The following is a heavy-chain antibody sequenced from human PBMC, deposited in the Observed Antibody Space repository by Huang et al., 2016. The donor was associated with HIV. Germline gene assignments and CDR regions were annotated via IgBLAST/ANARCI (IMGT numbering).Heavy chain of an antibody. J-gene: IGHJ4*02. Sequence: GVVEPGRSLRVSCAAPGFSFSDSGRPWVRQAPGKGLEWVAVISYDGRNKFYADSVKGRFTISRDNSKNTVDLQMNSLRAGDTAVYYCAKDRRAYYYGSGIEYWGQGARVTVSS. V-gene: IGHV3-30*18. D-gene: IGHD3-10*01. CDR1: GFSFSDSG. CDR2: ISYDGRNK. CDR3: AKDRRAYYYGSGIEY.